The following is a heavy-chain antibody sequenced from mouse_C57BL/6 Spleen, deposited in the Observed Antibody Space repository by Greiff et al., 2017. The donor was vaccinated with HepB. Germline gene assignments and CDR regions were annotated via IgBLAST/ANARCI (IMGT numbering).Heavy chain of an antibody. CDR2: INPNNGGT. J-gene: IGHJ3*01. Sequence: EVHLVESGPELVKPGASVKMSCKASGYTFTDYNMHWVKQSHGKSLEWIGYINPNNGGTSYNQKFKGKATLTVNKSSSTAYMELRSLTSEDSAVYYCAKRGGNYYDYAFAYWGQGTLVTVSA. V-gene: IGHV1-22*01. CDR3: AKRGGNYYDYAFAY. CDR1: GYTFTDYN. D-gene: IGHD2-4*01.